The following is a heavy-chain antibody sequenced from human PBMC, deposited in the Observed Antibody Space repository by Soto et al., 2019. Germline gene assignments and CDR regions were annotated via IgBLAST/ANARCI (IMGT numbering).Heavy chain of an antibody. V-gene: IGHV1-18*04. CDR1: GYTFTSYH. CDR3: ARNLYGRAFDI. CDR2: VNAFDEHT. J-gene: IGHJ3*02. D-gene: IGHD2-8*01. Sequence: QAQLDQSGTEVKRPGASVKVSCRASGYTFTSYHISWVRQAPGQGLEWMGWVNAFDEHTNYSQKFQDRVIMTSDRFTDTAYMDLTSLTYDGTALYYCARNLYGRAFDIWGQGTMVTVSP.